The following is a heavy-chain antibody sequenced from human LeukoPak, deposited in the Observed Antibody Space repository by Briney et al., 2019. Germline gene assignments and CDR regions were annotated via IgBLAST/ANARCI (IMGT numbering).Heavy chain of an antibody. J-gene: IGHJ4*02. CDR3: AKGPYSYGPGRLDY. CDR1: GFTFSSYG. V-gene: IGHV3-30*18. Sequence: PGGSLRLSCAASGFTFSSYGMHWVRQAPGKGLEWVAVISYDGSNKYYADSVKGRFTISRDNSKNTLYLQMNSLRAEDTAVYYCAKGPYSYGPGRLDYWGQGTLVTVSS. CDR2: ISYDGSNK. D-gene: IGHD5-18*01.